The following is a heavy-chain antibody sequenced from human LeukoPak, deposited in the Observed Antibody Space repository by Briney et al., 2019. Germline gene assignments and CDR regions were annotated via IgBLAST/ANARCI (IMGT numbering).Heavy chain of an antibody. V-gene: IGHV1-2*02. CDR1: GYTFTGYY. J-gene: IGHJ3*02. CDR2: MNPNSGDT. D-gene: IGHD3-22*01. Sequence: ASVKVSCKVSGYTFTGYYIHWVRQAPGQGLECMGWMNPNSGDTNYAQKFQGRVTMTRDTSISTAYMELSTLRSHDTAVYYCARGPEYYYEVVIWGQGTMVTVSS. CDR3: ARGPEYYYEVVI.